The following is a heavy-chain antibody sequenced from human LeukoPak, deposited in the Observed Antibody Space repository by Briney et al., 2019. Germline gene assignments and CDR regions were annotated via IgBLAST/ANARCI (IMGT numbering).Heavy chain of an antibody. CDR2: IQYDGSNK. V-gene: IGHV3-30*02. D-gene: IGHD1-26*01. Sequence: GGSLRLSCAASGFTFSNYDMHWVRQSPGKGLEWVAFIQYDGSNKHYADSVKGRFTISRDNSKNTLYLEMNSLRAEDTAVYYCAKDRTVGAATGFDYWGQGTLVTVSS. CDR1: GFTFSNYD. CDR3: AKDRTVGAATGFDY. J-gene: IGHJ4*02.